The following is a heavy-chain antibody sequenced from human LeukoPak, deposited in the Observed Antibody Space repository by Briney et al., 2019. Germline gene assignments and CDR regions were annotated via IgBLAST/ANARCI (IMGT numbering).Heavy chain of an antibody. CDR2: INEVGDDT. CDR3: SKRGPNTGWHFFDH. J-gene: IGHJ5*02. Sequence: GGSLRLSCAVSGFTFSNYAMSWVRQTPARGLERVSSINEVGDDTNYVDSVRGRFTVSRDNSKNTLYLQLSSLRAEDTALYYCSKRGPNTGWHFFDHWGPGTLVTVS. V-gene: IGHV3-23*01. CDR1: GFTFSNYA. D-gene: IGHD6-19*01.